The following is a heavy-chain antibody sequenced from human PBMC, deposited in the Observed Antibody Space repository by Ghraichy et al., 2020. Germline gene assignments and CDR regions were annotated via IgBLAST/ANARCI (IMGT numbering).Heavy chain of an antibody. CDR3: ARDSISVDYYDSSGYYN. J-gene: IGHJ4*02. D-gene: IGHD3-22*01. Sequence: SETLSLTCTVSGGSISSYYWSWIRQPPGKGLEWIGYIYYSGSTNYNPSLKSRVTISVDTSKNQFSLKLSSVTAADTAVYYCARDSISVDYYDSSGYYNWSQGTLVTVSS. CDR2: IYYSGST. CDR1: GGSISSYY. V-gene: IGHV4-59*01.